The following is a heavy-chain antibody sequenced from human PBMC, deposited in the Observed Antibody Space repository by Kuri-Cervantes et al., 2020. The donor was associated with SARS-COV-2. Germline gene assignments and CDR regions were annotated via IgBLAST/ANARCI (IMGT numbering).Heavy chain of an antibody. Sequence: GESLKISCAASGFTFSSYGVHWVRQAPGKGLEWVAVISYDGSNKYYADAVKGRFTISRDNSKNTLYLQMNRLRAEDTAVYYCASCRGGGYGCAFDYWGQGTLVTVSS. CDR2: ISYDGSNK. J-gene: IGHJ4*02. V-gene: IGHV3-30*19. D-gene: IGHD5-12*01. CDR1: GFTFSSYG. CDR3: ASCRGGGYGCAFDY.